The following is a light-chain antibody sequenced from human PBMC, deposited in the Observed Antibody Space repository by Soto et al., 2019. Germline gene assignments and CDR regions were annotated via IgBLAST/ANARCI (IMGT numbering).Light chain of an antibody. V-gene: IGKV1-8*01. CDR2: AAS. Sequence: AIRMTQSPSSFSASTGDRVTITCRASQGISSYLAWYQQKPGKAPKLLIYAASTLQSGVPSRFSGSGSGTDFTLTISCLQSEDFATYYCQQYYSYTLTFGQGTKLEIK. J-gene: IGKJ2*01. CDR3: QQYYSYTLT. CDR1: QGISSY.